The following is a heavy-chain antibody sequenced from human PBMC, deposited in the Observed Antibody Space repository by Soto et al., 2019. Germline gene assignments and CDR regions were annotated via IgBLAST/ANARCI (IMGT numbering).Heavy chain of an antibody. J-gene: IGHJ4*02. CDR3: TADDADHGSGEFDY. D-gene: IGHD3-10*01. V-gene: IGHV3-7*05. Sequence: PAGSLRLSCAASGFTFSNYWMSWVRQAPGEGLEWVANIKQDGSENSYVDSVKGRFTISRDNAKNSVYLQLNSLKTEDTAMYFCTADDADHGSGEFDYWGQGTLVTVSS. CDR1: GFTFSNYW. CDR2: IKQDGSEN.